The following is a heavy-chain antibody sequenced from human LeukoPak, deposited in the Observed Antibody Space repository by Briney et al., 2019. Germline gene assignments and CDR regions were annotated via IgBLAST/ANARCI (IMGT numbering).Heavy chain of an antibody. Sequence: ASVKVSCKASGYTFTGYYMHWVRQAPGQGLEWMGWINPNSGGTNYAQKFQGRVTMTRDTSFSTAYMELSRLRSDDTAVYYCARVRFLEWPEAFDYWGQGTLVTVSS. D-gene: IGHD3-3*01. CDR1: GYTFTGYY. J-gene: IGHJ4*02. V-gene: IGHV1-2*02. CDR2: INPNSGGT. CDR3: ARVRFLEWPEAFDY.